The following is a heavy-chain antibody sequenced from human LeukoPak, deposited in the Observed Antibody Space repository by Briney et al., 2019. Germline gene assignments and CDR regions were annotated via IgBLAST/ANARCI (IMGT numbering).Heavy chain of an antibody. V-gene: IGHV3-43*02. J-gene: IGHJ3*02. D-gene: IGHD6-25*01. CDR2: ISGDGGII. CDR1: GFTFEDYA. CDR3: AKDINAATPPHDAFDI. Sequence: PGGSLRLSCAASGFTFEDYAIHWVRQAPGKGLEWVSLISGDGGIIYYADSVNGRFTISRDNRKNSLYLQMNSLRTEDTALYYCAKDINAATPPHDAFDIWGQGTMVTVSS.